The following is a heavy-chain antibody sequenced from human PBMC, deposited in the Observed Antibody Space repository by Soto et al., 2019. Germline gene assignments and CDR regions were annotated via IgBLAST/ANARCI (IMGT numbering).Heavy chain of an antibody. CDR2: TRNKAKSYTT. CDR3: ARTYTATDY. V-gene: IGHV3-72*01. J-gene: IGHJ4*02. Sequence: GGSLRLSCAASGFTFSDHYMDWVRQAPGKGLEWVGRTRNKAKSYTTDYAASVKGRFTISRDDSKNSLYLQMNGLKAEDTAVYYCARTYTATDYWGQGTLVTVSS. D-gene: IGHD4-4*01. CDR1: GFTFSDHY.